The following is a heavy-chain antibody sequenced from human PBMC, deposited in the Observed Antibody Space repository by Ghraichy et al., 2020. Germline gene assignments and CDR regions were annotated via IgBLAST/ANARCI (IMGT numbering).Heavy chain of an antibody. CDR2: IYYSGST. CDR3: ARRGHVTMIVGAFDI. J-gene: IGHJ3*02. CDR1: GGSISSYY. Sequence: SQTLSLTCTVSGGSISSYYWSWIRQPPGKGLEWIGYIYYSGSTNYNPSLKSRVTISVDTSKNQFSLKLSSVTAADTAVYYCARRGHVTMIVGAFDIWGQGTMVTVSS. V-gene: IGHV4-59*01. D-gene: IGHD3-22*01.